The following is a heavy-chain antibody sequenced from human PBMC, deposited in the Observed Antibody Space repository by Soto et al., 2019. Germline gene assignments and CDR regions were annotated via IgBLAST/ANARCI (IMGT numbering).Heavy chain of an antibody. CDR3: AIGYGDYVPYYYGMDV. J-gene: IGHJ6*02. CDR2: IDPSDSYT. Sequence: GESLKISCKGSGYSFTSYWISWVRQMPGKGLEWMGRIDPSDSYTNYSPSFQGHVTISADKSISTAYLQWSSLKASDTAMYYCAIGYGDYVPYYYGMDVWGQGTTVTVYS. V-gene: IGHV5-10-1*01. D-gene: IGHD4-17*01. CDR1: GYSFTSYW.